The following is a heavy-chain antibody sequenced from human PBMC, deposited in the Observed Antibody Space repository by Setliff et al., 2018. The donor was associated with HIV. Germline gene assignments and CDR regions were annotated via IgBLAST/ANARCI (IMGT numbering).Heavy chain of an antibody. CDR3: ARHFGISYRSPFDP. V-gene: IGHV5-51*01. D-gene: IGHD3-3*01. Sequence: GESPKISCQSSGYVFTNYWIGWVRQMPGKGLEWMGITSPDDSDTRYSPSFQGQVTISVDKSTSTAYLQWSSLKASDSAIYYCARHFGISYRSPFDPWGQGNLVTVSS. CDR2: TSPDDSDT. CDR1: GYVFTNYW. J-gene: IGHJ5*02.